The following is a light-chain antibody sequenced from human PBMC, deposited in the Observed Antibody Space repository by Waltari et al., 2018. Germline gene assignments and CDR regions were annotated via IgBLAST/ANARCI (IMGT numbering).Light chain of an antibody. CDR3: QSSDSRGSYVL. J-gene: IGLJ3*02. Sequence: SYGLTQAPSVTVSHGQTARNTCSGDTLPNEYAYWYQQKPGQAPVLIIYKDSERPAGIPGRCSGSRTRTPVALTINGVQAEDEAEYYCQSSDSRGSYVLFGGGTKLTVL. V-gene: IGLV3-25*03. CDR2: KDS. CDR1: TLPNEY.